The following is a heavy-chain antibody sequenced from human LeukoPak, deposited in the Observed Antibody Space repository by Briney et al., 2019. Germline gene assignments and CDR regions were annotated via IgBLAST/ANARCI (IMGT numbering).Heavy chain of an antibody. Sequence: ASVKVSCKTSGYXFTGYYLHWVRQAPGQGLEWMGWIRPNSGGTKNAQKFQGRVTMTRDTSISTAYMELNRLTSDGTAVYYCATYSNSTLQYYYGLDVWGQGTTVTVSS. D-gene: IGHD6-6*01. V-gene: IGHV1-2*02. CDR2: IRPNSGGT. CDR1: GYXFTGYY. CDR3: ATYSNSTLQYYYGLDV. J-gene: IGHJ6*02.